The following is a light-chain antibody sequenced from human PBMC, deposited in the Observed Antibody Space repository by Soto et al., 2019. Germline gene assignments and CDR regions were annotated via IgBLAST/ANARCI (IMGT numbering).Light chain of an antibody. Sequence: ALTQTASVSGSPGQSITMSCTGTSSDVGGYNFVSWYQQHPGKAPKLIVHEVANRLSGVSGRFSGSKSGNTAFLTISGLQAEDEAVYYCCSHSSSITWMFGGGTKLTVL. CDR2: EVA. CDR1: SSDVGGYNF. V-gene: IGLV2-14*03. CDR3: CSHSSSITWM. J-gene: IGLJ3*02.